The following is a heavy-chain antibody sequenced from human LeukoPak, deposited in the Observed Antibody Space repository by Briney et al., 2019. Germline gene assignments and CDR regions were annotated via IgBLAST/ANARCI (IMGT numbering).Heavy chain of an antibody. CDR3: ARQMAVAGKFDY. J-gene: IGHJ4*02. Sequence: SETPSLTCTVSGGSFSTYYWSWIRQPPGKGLEWIGTMYYSGSTYYNPSLKSRVTISVDMSKNQFSLKLSSVTAADTAVYYCARQMAVAGKFDYWGQGTLVTVSS. D-gene: IGHD6-19*01. V-gene: IGHV4-59*04. CDR1: GGSFSTYY. CDR2: MYYSGST.